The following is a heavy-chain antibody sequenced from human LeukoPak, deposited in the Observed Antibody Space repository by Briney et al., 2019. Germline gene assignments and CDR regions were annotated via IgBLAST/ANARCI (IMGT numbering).Heavy chain of an antibody. CDR1: GFTFSSYG. CDR3: AKVGGAYYDFWSGYSDAFDI. J-gene: IGHJ3*02. Sequence: GGSLRLSCAASGFTFSSYGMHWVRQAPGKGLEWVAVISHDGSNKYYADSVKGRFTISRDNSKNTLYLQMNSLRAEDTAVYYCAKVGGAYYDFWSGYSDAFDIWGQGTMVTVSS. V-gene: IGHV3-30*18. D-gene: IGHD3-3*01. CDR2: ISHDGSNK.